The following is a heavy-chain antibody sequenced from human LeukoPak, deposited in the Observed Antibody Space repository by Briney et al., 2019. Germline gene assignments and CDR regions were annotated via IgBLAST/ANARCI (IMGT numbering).Heavy chain of an antibody. CDR1: GFTFSSYA. V-gene: IGHV3-23*01. J-gene: IGHJ3*02. D-gene: IGHD2-15*01. CDR2: ISGGGGTT. Sequence: GGSLRLSCAASGFTFSSYAMSWVRQAPGKGLEWVSAISGGGGTTYYADSVKGRFTISRDNAKNSLYLQMNSLRAEDTAVYYCAVVVVAATRDASDIWGQGTMVTVSS. CDR3: AVVVVAATRDASDI.